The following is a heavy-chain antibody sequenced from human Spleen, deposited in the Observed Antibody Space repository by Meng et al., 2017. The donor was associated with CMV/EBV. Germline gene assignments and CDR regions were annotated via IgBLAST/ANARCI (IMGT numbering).Heavy chain of an antibody. CDR1: GESFSGYY. CDR2: INYSGST. J-gene: IGHJ4*02. Sequence: SETLSLTCAVYGESFSGYYWSWIRQPPGKGLEWIGQINYSGSTNYNPSLKSRVTISLDTSKNQFSLKLSSVTAADTAVYYCATRFLEWFQFDYWGQGTLVTVSS. V-gene: IGHV4-34*01. D-gene: IGHD3-3*01. CDR3: ATRFLEWFQFDY.